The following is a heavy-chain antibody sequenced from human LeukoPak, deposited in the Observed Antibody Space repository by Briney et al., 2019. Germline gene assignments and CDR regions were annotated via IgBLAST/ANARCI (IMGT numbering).Heavy chain of an antibody. Sequence: PGGSLRLSCAASGFAFSNFSMNWVRQAPGKGLQWVSSISGNATTTYYPDALTGRFTISRDNSKNTLYLQMNSLRADATAVYYCAKGVYGDHPHYSDYWGQGTLVIVSS. CDR2: ISGNATTT. J-gene: IGHJ4*02. D-gene: IGHD4-17*01. CDR3: AKGVYGDHPHYSDY. CDR1: GFAFSNFS. V-gene: IGHV3-23*01.